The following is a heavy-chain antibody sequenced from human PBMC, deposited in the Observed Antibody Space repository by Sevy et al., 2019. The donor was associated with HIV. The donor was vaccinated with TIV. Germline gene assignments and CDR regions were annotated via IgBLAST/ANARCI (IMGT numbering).Heavy chain of an antibody. CDR3: ARHGGLVDRGFDF. CDR2: IYFSGST. J-gene: IGHJ4*02. V-gene: IGHV4-39*01. Sequence: SETLSLTCTVSGGSIARSSYDWGWIRQSPGKGLEWIGSIYFSGSTSYATSLRSRVTISVDTSKNQVSLKMRSVTATDTAFHYCARHGGLVDRGFDFWGQGALVTISS. D-gene: IGHD3-10*01. CDR1: GGSIARSSYD.